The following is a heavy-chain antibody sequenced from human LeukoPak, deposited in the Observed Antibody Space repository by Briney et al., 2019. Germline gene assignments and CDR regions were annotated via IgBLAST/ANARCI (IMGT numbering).Heavy chain of an antibody. CDR1: GGSISSSSAY. CDR3: VSPRGFSYGYFDY. V-gene: IGHV4-39*01. CDR2: IYYSKNT. J-gene: IGHJ4*02. Sequence: SETLSLTCTVSGGSISSSSAYWGWIRQPPGKGLEWIGSIYYSKNTYYNPSLKSRVTISADTSKNQFSLTLGSVSATDTAVHYCVSPRGFSYGYFDYWGQGTLVTVSS. D-gene: IGHD5-18*01.